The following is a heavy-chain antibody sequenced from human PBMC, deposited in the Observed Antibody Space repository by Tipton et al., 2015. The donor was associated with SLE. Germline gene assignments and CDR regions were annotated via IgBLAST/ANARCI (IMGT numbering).Heavy chain of an antibody. CDR3: ARDSRTTAAAFDI. Sequence: TLSLTCIVSGDSITNDVHYWSWIRQPPGKGLAWIGYIYYSGSTYYNPSLKSRVTISVNTSKNQFSLKLSSVTAADTAVYYCARDSRTTAAAFDIWGQGTMVPVSS. D-gene: IGHD1-7*01. CDR1: GDSITNDVHY. J-gene: IGHJ3*02. V-gene: IGHV4-30-4*01. CDR2: IYYSGST.